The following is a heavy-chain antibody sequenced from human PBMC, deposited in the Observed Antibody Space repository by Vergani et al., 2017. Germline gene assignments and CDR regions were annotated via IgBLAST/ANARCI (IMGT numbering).Heavy chain of an antibody. CDR3: ARDLGSRTYYYYYGMDV. D-gene: IGHD6-13*01. CDR1: GFAFTSYW. CDR2: IKEDGGEK. Sequence: EAQLVESGGGLVQPGGSLRLSCAASGFAFTSYWMTWVRQAPGKGLEWVAKIKEDGGEKYYMDSVKGRFIISRDNAKNSLYLQMNSLRAEDTAVYYCARDLGSRTYYYYYGMDVWGQGTTVTVSS. V-gene: IGHV3-7*01. J-gene: IGHJ6*02.